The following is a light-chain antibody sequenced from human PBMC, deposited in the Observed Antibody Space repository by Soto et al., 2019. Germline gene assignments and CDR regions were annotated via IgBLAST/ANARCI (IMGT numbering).Light chain of an antibody. J-gene: IGKJ1*01. CDR1: QSVSSSY. V-gene: IGKV3-20*01. CDR3: QQYGSSPRT. Sequence: EVVLTQSKGTLSLSPGERATLSCRASQSVSSSYLAWYQQKPGQAPRLLIYGASSRATGISDRFSGSGSGTDFTLTISRLEPEDFAVYYCQQYGSSPRTFGQGTMVDIK. CDR2: GAS.